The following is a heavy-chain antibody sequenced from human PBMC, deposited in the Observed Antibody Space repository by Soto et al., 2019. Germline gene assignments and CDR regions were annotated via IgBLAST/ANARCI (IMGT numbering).Heavy chain of an antibody. CDR2: ISPYNGNT. J-gene: IGHJ6*02. Sequence: QVQLVQSAGEVKKPGASAIVSCQASGYTFRNYIIASLRQAPGQGLEWMGWISPYNGNTNYARQFRGRVTLTTDTSTSAAYLELRNLGSDDAATYYCARYCAGNACYSRHYYAMDVWGQGTTVSVSS. CDR1: GYTFRNYI. V-gene: IGHV1-18*01. D-gene: IGHD2-21*02. CDR3: ARYCAGNACYSRHYYAMDV.